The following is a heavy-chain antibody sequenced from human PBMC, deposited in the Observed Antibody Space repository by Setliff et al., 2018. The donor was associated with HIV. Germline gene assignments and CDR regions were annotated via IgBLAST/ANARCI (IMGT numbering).Heavy chain of an antibody. CDR3: ARVQMAYAAFDV. J-gene: IGHJ3*01. D-gene: IGHD4-17*01. Sequence: SETLSLTCTVSGGSISSYYWSWIRQPPGKGLEWIGNIYSSGSSDNNPSLKSRVTLSVDTSKHQFSLKLSSVTAADTAVYYCARVQMAYAAFDVWGQGTMVTVSS. CDR2: IYSSGSS. CDR1: GGSISSYY. V-gene: IGHV4-4*09.